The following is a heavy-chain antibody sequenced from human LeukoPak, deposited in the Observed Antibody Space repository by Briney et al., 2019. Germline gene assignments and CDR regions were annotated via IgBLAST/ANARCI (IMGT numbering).Heavy chain of an antibody. D-gene: IGHD6-19*01. CDR1: GFTFSSYA. V-gene: IGHV3-23*01. CDR2: ISGSGGRT. Sequence: GGSLRLSCAASGFTFSSYAMSWVRQAPGKGLEWVSAISGSGGRTYYADSVRGRFTISRDNSKNTLYLQMNSLRAEDTAVYYCASWYSSGWALEYYFDYWGQGTLVTVSS. J-gene: IGHJ4*02. CDR3: ASWYSSGWALEYYFDY.